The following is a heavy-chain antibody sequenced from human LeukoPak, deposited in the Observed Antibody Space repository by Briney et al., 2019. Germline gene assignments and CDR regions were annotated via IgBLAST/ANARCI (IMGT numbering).Heavy chain of an antibody. V-gene: IGHV1-46*01. CDR1: GYTFTSYY. CDR2: INPSGGSP. CDR3: ARDHDFWSGDHDAFDI. D-gene: IGHD3-3*01. J-gene: IGHJ3*02. Sequence: ASVKVSCKASGYTFTSYYMHWVRQAPGQGLEWMGIINPSGGSPSYAQKFQGRVTMTRDTSTSTVYMELSSLRSEDTAVYYCARDHDFWSGDHDAFDIWGQGTMVTVSS.